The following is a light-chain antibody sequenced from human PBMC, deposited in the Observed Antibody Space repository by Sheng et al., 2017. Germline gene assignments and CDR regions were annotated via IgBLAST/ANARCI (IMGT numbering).Light chain of an antibody. Sequence: EIVMTQSPGTLSVSPGEGATLSCRASQSVSNNLVWFQQRPGQAPRLLIYGASTRATGIPARFRGSGSGTEFTLTISSLQSEDFAVYYCQQYNSWPPTRIGQGTKVEIK. J-gene: IGKJ1*01. V-gene: IGKV3-15*01. CDR1: QSVSNN. CDR2: GAS. CDR3: QQYNSWPPTR.